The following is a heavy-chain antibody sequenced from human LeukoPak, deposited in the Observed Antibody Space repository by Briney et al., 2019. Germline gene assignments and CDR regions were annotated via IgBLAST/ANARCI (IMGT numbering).Heavy chain of an antibody. J-gene: IGHJ4*02. CDR2: IYTSGST. V-gene: IGHV4-4*07. D-gene: IGHD1-26*01. CDR1: GGSISSYY. Sequence: ASETLSLTCNVSGGSISSYYWSWIRQPAGKGLEWIGRIYTSGSTNYNPSLKSRVTISIDASKNQFSLRLSSVTAADTAVYYCTRGGELMNFWGQGTLVTVSS. CDR3: TRGGELMNF.